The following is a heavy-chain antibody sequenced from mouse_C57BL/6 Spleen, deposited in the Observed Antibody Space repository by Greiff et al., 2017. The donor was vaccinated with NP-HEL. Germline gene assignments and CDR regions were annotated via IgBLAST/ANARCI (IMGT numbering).Heavy chain of an antibody. CDR3: TLLSTMALPFAY. Sequence: EVMLVESGGGLVQPGGSMKLSCVASGFTFSNYWMNWVRQSPEKGLEWVAQIRLKSDNYATHYAESVKGRFTISRDDSKSSVYLQMNNLRAEDTGIYYCTLLSTMALPFAYWGQGTLVTVSA. V-gene: IGHV6-3*01. CDR2: IRLKSDNYAT. CDR1: GFTFSNYW. J-gene: IGHJ3*01. D-gene: IGHD2-1*01.